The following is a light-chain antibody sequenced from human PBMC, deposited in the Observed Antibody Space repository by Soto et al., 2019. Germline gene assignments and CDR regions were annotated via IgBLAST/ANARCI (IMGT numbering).Light chain of an antibody. CDR2: GAS. J-gene: IGKJ1*01. Sequence: EIVMTQSPATLSVYPGERATLSCRASQSVSSNLAWYEQKPGQAPRLLIYGASTRATGIPARFSGSGSGTEFTLTISSLQSEDFAVYNCQQYNNWPPWTFGQGTKVDIK. V-gene: IGKV3-15*01. CDR1: QSVSSN. CDR3: QQYNNWPPWT.